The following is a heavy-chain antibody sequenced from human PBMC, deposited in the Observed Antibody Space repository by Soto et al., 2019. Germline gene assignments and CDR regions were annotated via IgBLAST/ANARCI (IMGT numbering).Heavy chain of an antibody. D-gene: IGHD2-21*02. Sequence: ASVKVSCKSSGYTYNTYYLHWVRQAPGQGLEWMGMIHPSGGGSTYAQKFLGRVTMTMDSSTSTVFMELTSLRSADTAVYYCARGGHIAVVTDSFDSWG. J-gene: IGHJ4*01. CDR3: ARGGHIAVVTDSFDS. V-gene: IGHV1-46*02. CDR2: IHPSGGGS. CDR1: GYTYNTYY.